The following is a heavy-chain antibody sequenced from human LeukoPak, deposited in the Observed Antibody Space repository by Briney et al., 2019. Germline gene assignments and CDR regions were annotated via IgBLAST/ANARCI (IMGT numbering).Heavy chain of an antibody. CDR1: GFTFRDYW. V-gene: IGHV3-7*01. CDR2: IKQDASEK. D-gene: IGHD2-2*01. Sequence: GGSLRLSCAASGFTFRDYWMTWVRQTPGKQLEWVANIKQDASEKYYVDSVKGRFTISRDNTKNSLYLQMNSLRAEDTAVYYCARKSRGFSEHFDYWGQGTLVTVSS. J-gene: IGHJ4*02. CDR3: ARKSRGFSEHFDY.